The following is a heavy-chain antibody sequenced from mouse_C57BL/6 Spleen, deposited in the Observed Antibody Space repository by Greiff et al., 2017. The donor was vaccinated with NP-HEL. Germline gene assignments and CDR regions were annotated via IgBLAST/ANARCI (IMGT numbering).Heavy chain of an antibody. V-gene: IGHV3-8*01. CDR2: ISYSGST. D-gene: IGHD2-3*01. CDR1: GYSITSDY. Sequence: EVQGVESGPGLAKPSQTLSLTCSVTGYSITSDYWNWIRKFPGNKLEYMGYISYSGSTYYNPSLKSRISITRDTSKNQYYLQLNSVTTEDTATYYCARGLLRPYWYFDVWGTGTTVTVSS. J-gene: IGHJ1*03. CDR3: ARGLLRPYWYFDV.